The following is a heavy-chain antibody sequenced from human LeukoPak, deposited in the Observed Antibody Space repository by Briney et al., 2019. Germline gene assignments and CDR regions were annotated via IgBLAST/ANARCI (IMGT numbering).Heavy chain of an antibody. V-gene: IGHV4-34*01. CDR2: INHRGST. CDR3: ARGRPYCSSTSCSLLNFDC. CDR1: GGSFSGYY. J-gene: IGHJ4*02. D-gene: IGHD2-2*01. Sequence: PSETLSLTCAVYGGSFSGYYWSWIRQPPGKGLEWVGEINHRGSTNYNPSLTSRVTISVDTSKNQFSLKLSSVTAADTAVYYGARGRPYCSSTSCSLLNFDCGGQGTLVTVSA.